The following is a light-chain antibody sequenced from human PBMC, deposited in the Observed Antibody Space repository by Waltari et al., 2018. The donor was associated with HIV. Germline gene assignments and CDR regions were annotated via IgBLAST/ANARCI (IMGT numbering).Light chain of an antibody. CDR3: QQYYSSPYT. J-gene: IGKJ2*01. V-gene: IGKV4-1*01. CDR2: WAS. CDR1: QSVLYSSNNKKY. Sequence: DIVITQSPDSLVVSLGERATINCKSSQSVLYSSNNKKYIAWYQQKPGQPPKLLIYWASTREAGVPDRFRGSGSGTEFTLTSSSLQAEDVAVYYCQQYYSSPYTFGQGTKLEIK.